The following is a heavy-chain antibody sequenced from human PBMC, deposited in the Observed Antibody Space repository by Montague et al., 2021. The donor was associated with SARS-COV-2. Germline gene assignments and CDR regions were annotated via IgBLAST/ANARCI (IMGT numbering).Heavy chain of an antibody. D-gene: IGHD3-9*01. CDR2: ISSSSSYI. J-gene: IGHJ4*02. V-gene: IGHV3-21*01. Sequence: SLRLSCAASGFTFSSYSMNWVRQAPGKGLEWVSSISSSSSYIYYADSVKGRFTISRDNAKNSLYLQMNSQRAEDTAVYYCARDAHLTILTGYYSGWGQGTLVTVSS. CDR3: ARDAHLTILTGYYSG. CDR1: GFTFSSYS.